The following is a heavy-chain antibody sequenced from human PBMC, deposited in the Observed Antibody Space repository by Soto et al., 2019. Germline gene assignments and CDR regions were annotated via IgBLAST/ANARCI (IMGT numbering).Heavy chain of an antibody. CDR3: AKYKVRGVIFDY. V-gene: IGHV3-23*01. D-gene: IGHD3-10*01. CDR2: ISGSGGST. CDR1: GFTFSSYA. Sequence: GGSLRLSCAASGFTFSSYAMSWVRQAPGKGLEWVSAISGSGGSTYYADSVKGRFTISRDNSKDTLYLQMNSLRAEDTAVYYCAKYKVRGVIFDYWGQGTLVTVS. J-gene: IGHJ4*02.